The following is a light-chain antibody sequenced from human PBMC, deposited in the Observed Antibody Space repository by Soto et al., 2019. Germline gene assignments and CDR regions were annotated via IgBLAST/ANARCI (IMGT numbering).Light chain of an antibody. V-gene: IGKV3-20*01. J-gene: IGKJ4*01. CDR3: QQYASSPLT. CDR1: QSVRSNY. Sequence: EIVLTQSPGTLSLSSGERATLSCRASQSVRSNYLAWYQQKPGQAPRLLIYGASSRATGIPDRFGGSGSGTDFTLTISTLGPEDFAVYYCQQYASSPLTFGGGTKVEIK. CDR2: GAS.